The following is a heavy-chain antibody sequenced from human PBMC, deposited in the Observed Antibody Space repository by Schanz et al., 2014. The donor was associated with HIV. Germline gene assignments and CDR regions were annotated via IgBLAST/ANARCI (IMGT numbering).Heavy chain of an antibody. J-gene: IGHJ4*02. CDR2: INHSGRT. D-gene: IGHD3-22*01. CDR3: SRGAGGGDYYDSSDYPYCLDY. V-gene: IGHV4-34*01. Sequence: QVKLQQWGAGLLKPSETLSLTCAVYGGSFTGYYWGWIRQSPGKGLEWIGEINHSGRTKYSPSLKRRVTISVATSKSQFSLKLSSVTAADTAVYYCSRGAGGGDYYDSSDYPYCLDYWGQGTQVTVSS. CDR1: GGSFTGYY.